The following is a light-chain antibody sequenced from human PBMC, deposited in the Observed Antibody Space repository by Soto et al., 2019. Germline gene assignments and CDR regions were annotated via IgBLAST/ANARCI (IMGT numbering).Light chain of an antibody. CDR2: RNS. V-gene: IGLV1-44*01. Sequence: QSGLTQPPSASGTPGQRIIISCSGSSSNIGRNTVNWYQHLPGRTPHVLIYRNSHRPSGVPDRFSGSQSGSSASLVISGLQSEDEADYYCAAWDANLRGVVFGGGTKLTVL. J-gene: IGLJ3*02. CDR3: AAWDANLRGVV. CDR1: SSNIGRNT.